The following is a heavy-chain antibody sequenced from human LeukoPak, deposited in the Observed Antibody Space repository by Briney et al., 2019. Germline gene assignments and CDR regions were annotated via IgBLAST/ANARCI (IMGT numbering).Heavy chain of an antibody. V-gene: IGHV1-46*01. CDR1: GXXFTSYY. CDR3: ASLAYCGGDCYTPFDY. Sequence: KVSCXAXGXXFTSYYMHWVRQAPGQGLEWMGIINPSGGSTSYAQKFQGRVTMTRDTSTSTVYMELSSLRSEDTAVYYCASLAYCGGDCYTPFDYWGQGTLVTVSS. D-gene: IGHD2-21*02. J-gene: IGHJ4*02. CDR2: INPSGGST.